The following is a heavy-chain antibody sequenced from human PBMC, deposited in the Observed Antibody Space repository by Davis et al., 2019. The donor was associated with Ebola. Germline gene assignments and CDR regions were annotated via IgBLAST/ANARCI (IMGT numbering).Heavy chain of an antibody. CDR3: AKDLLAVISSY. D-gene: IGHD2-8*02. J-gene: IGHJ4*02. CDR2: IWYDGSNK. CDR1: GFTFSSYG. V-gene: IGHV3-33*06. Sequence: GESLKISCAASGFTFSSYGMHWVRQAPGKGLEWVAVIWYDGSNKYYADSVKGRFTISRDNSKNTLYLQMNSLRAEDTAVYYCAKDLLAVISSYWGQGTLVTVSS.